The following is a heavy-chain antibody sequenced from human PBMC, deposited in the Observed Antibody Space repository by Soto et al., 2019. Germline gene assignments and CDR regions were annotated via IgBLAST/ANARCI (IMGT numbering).Heavy chain of an antibody. CDR3: ARDNELLVRILDY. CDR2: INAGIGNT. J-gene: IGHJ4*02. Sequence: QVQLVQSGAEMKKPGASVKVSCKASGYTFTSYSLHWVRQAPGQGLEWMGWINAGIGNTKYSQKFQGRVTFITDASASTAYMELSSLSSEDTAVYFCARDNELLVRILDYWGQGSLVTVSS. CDR1: GYTFTSYS. V-gene: IGHV1-3*01. D-gene: IGHD6-13*01.